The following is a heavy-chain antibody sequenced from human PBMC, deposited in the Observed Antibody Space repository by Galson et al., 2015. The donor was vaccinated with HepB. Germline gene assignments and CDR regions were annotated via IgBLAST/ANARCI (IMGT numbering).Heavy chain of an antibody. Sequence: SLRLSCAASGFTFSRYTMNWVRQAPGKGLESVSYISSNGNNVSDADTVKGRFIISRDNAQSSLYLQMNSLRDEDTAVYYCARVHFGLESISGYWYFDLWGRGTLVTVSS. V-gene: IGHV3-48*02. D-gene: IGHD3-10*01. CDR3: ARVHFGLESISGYWYFDL. CDR2: ISSNGNNV. CDR1: GFTFSRYT. J-gene: IGHJ2*01.